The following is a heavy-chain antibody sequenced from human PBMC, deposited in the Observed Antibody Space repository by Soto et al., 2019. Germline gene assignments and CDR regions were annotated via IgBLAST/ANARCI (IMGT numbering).Heavy chain of an antibody. CDR3: ARRGGSSPFDY. CDR2: IYYSGST. Sequence: SETLSLTCTVSGGSISSSSYYWGWIRQPPGKGLEWIGSIYYSGSTYYNPSLKSRVTISVDTSKNQFSLKLSSVTAADMAVYYCARRGGSSPFDYWGQGTLVTVSS. V-gene: IGHV4-39*01. D-gene: IGHD1-26*01. CDR1: GGSISSSSYY. J-gene: IGHJ4*02.